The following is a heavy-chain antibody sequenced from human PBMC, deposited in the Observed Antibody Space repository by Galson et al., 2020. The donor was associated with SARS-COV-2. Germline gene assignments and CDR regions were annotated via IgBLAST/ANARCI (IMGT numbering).Heavy chain of an antibody. J-gene: IGHJ4*02. CDR1: GYNFNIYW. Sequence: HGESLKISCKGSGYNFNIYWIAWVRQMPGEGLEWMGVIYPDDFDIRYSPSFQGQVTISVDKSISTAYLQWSSLKASDTAMYYCARSPERLVLDNWGQGTLVTVSS. D-gene: IGHD6-19*01. V-gene: IGHV5-51*01. CDR2: IYPDDFDI. CDR3: ARSPERLVLDN.